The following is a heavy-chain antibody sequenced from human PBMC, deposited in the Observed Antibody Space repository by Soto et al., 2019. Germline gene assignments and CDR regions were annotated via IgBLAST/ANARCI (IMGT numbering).Heavy chain of an antibody. CDR2: ISYHGSDK. V-gene: IGHV3-30*03. CDR1: GFTFSNYG. D-gene: IGHD4-17*01. CDR3: ARDHLTTTVTTVGY. J-gene: IGHJ4*02. Sequence: QVQLVESGGGVVQPGRSLRLSCAASGFTFSNYGMHWVRQAPGKGLEWVAVISYHGSDKYYADYVKGRFTISRDNSKTTVYLQMDSLRAEEPAVYYCARDHLTTTVTTVGYWGQGTLVTVSS.